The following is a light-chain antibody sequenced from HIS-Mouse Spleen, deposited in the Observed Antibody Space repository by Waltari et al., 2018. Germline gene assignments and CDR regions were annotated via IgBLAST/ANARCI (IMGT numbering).Light chain of an antibody. J-gene: IGLJ2*01. CDR2: EDS. CDR1: ALPKKY. Sequence: SYELTQPPSVSVSPGQTARITCSGDALPKKYAYWYQQKSGQAPGLVIYEDSKRPSGIPERFSGSSSETMATLTISGAQVEDEADYYCYSTDSSGNHRVFGGGTKLTVL. CDR3: YSTDSSGNHRV. V-gene: IGLV3-10*01.